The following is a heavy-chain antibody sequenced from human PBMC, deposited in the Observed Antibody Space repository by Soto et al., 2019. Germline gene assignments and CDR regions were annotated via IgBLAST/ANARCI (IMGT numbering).Heavy chain of an antibody. D-gene: IGHD2-15*01. J-gene: IGHJ6*02. V-gene: IGHV1-18*04. CDR1: GYTFISHG. CDR2: ISGKNGNT. CDR3: ARVSSSIVVVPDYGMDV. Sequence: QVQLVQTGVEVKKPGASVKVSCKASGYTFISHGISWVRQAPGQGLEWMGWISGKNGNTNYAQNLQGRVTLTTDTTTSTAYMELRSLRSDDTAVYDCARVSSSIVVVPDYGMDVWGQGTTVTVSS.